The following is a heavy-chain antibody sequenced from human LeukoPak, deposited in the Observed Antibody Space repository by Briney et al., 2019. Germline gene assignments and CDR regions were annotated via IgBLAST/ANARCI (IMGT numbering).Heavy chain of an antibody. CDR2: IIPIFGTA. D-gene: IGHD2-2*02. CDR3: ARDSSIPNGDDY. V-gene: IGHV1-69*06. Sequence: ASVKVSCTASGGTFSSYAISWVRQAPGQGLEWMGGIIPIFGTANYAQKFQGRVTITADKSTSTAYMELSSLRSEDTAVYYCARDSSIPNGDDYWGQGTLVTVSS. CDR1: GGTFSSYA. J-gene: IGHJ4*02.